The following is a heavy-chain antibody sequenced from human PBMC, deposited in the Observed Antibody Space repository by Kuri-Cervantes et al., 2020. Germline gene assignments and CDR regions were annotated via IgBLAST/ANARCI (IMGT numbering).Heavy chain of an antibody. D-gene: IGHD2-2*01. CDR2: ISSSSSNT. Sequence: GESLKISCAGSGFTFSTYSMNWVRQAPGKGLEWVSYISSSSSNTYYADSVKGRFTISRDNSKNTLYLQMNSLRAEDTAVYYCARGDPRYCSSTSCLYGSGIYWGPWWFDPWGQGTLVAVSS. CDR3: ARGDPRYCSSTSCLYGSGIYWGPWWFDP. V-gene: IGHV3-48*01. J-gene: IGHJ5*02. CDR1: GFTFSTYS.